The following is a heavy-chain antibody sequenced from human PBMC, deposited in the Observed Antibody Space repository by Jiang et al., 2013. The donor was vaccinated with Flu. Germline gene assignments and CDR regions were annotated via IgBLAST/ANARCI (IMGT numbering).Heavy chain of an antibody. V-gene: IGHV1-69*01. CDR3: ARDLLAAEGYGYYGMDV. CDR1: GDTLKNSA. CDR2: IIPYIRTT. J-gene: IGHJ6*02. Sequence: GAEVKKPGSSVKISCKASGDTLKNSAISWVRRAPGQGLEWMGGIIPYIRTTKHAQKFQGRVMITADESTSTAFMELSRLTSEDTAVYYCARDLLAAEGYGYYGMDVWGHGTTVSVS. D-gene: IGHD6-13*01.